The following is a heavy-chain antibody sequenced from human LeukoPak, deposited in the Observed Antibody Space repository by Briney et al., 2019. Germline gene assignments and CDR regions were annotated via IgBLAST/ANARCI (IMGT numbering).Heavy chain of an antibody. D-gene: IGHD3-10*01. Sequence: SETLSLTCTVSGGSISSGSYYWSWIRQPAGKGLEWIGRIYTSGSTNYNPSLKSRVTISVDTSKNQFSLKLSSVTAADTAVYYCARAGGSGSSRDYWGQGTLVTVSS. V-gene: IGHV4-61*02. CDR1: GGSISSGSYY. CDR3: ARAGGSGSSRDY. CDR2: IYTSGST. J-gene: IGHJ4*02.